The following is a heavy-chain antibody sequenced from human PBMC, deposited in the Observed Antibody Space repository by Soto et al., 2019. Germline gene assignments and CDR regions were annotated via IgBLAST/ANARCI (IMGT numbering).Heavy chain of an antibody. V-gene: IGHV2-5*02. D-gene: IGHD3-10*01. CDR2: IYWDDDK. Sequence: QITLKESGPTLVKPTQTLTLTCTFSGFSLSTSGVGVGWIRQPPGKALEWLAVIYWDDDKRSSSSLKSRLTITNDTSKTPVVLTMTNMDPVNTATYYCAHHPYYGLAPYSFDYWGQGILVTVSS. J-gene: IGHJ4*02. CDR1: GFSLSTSGVG. CDR3: AHHPYYGLAPYSFDY.